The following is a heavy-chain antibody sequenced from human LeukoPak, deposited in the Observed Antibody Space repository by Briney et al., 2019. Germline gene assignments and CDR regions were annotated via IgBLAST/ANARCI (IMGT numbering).Heavy chain of an antibody. CDR3: ARVQKGSGYYYDY. CDR1: GGSISSYY. CDR2: IYYSGST. J-gene: IGHJ4*02. D-gene: IGHD3-22*01. Sequence: SETLSLTCTVSGGSISSYYWSWIRQPPGKGLEWIGYIYYSGSTNYNPSLKSRVTISVDTSKNQFSLKLSSVTAADTALYYCARVQKGSGYYYDYWGQGTLVTVSS. V-gene: IGHV4-59*01.